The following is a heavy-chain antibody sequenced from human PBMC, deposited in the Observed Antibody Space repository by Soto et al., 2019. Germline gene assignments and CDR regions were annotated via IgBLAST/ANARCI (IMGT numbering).Heavy chain of an antibody. J-gene: IGHJ4*02. V-gene: IGHV1-3*01. CDR1: EYTFTSYA. CDR3: ARELQGLYYFDF. Sequence: QVQVVQSGAEVTKPGASVKVSCKASEYTFTSYAMHWVRQAPGQSLEWLGWINAGNGNTKYSQKFQGRVTITRDTSASTAYMELSSLRSEDTAVYYCARELQGLYYFDFWGQGTLVTVSS. CDR2: INAGNGNT.